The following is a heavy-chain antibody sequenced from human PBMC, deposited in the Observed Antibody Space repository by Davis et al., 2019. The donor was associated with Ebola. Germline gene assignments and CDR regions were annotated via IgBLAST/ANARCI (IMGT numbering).Heavy chain of an antibody. CDR2: INHSGST. Sequence: MPSETLSLTCAVSGGSISSGGYSWSWIRQPPGKGLEWIGEINHSGSTNYNPSLKSRVTISVDTSKNQFSLKLSSVTAADTAVYYCAALNYDFWSGYYTGNWFDSWGRGTLVTVSS. CDR3: AALNYDFWSGYYTGNWFDS. CDR1: GGSISSGGYS. D-gene: IGHD3-3*01. V-gene: IGHV4-30-2*02. J-gene: IGHJ5*01.